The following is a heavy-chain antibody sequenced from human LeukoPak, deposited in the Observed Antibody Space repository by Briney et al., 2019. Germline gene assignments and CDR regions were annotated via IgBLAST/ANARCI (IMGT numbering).Heavy chain of an antibody. CDR2: ITSTSRYI. CDR1: GFTFSSYA. CDR3: ARDQGSGYPLVPYYDYYMDV. Sequence: PGGSLRLSCAASGFTFSSYAMSWVRQAPGKGLEWVSSITSTSRYIYYGDSLKGRFTISRDNAKNSLYLQMSSLRAEDTAVYYCARDQGSGYPLVPYYDYYMDVWGKGTTVTVSS. D-gene: IGHD5-12*01. J-gene: IGHJ6*03. V-gene: IGHV3-21*01.